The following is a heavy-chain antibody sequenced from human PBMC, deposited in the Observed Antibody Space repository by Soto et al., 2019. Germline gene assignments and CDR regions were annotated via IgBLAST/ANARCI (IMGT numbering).Heavy chain of an antibody. Sequence: EVQLVESGGGLVQPGGSLKLSCAASGLTFSGSAMHWVRQASGRGLEGVGRIRGKADNYATAYAASVKGRFTISRDDSKNTAYLQMNSLKTEDTAVYYCTRWVVGAADAFDIWGQGTMVTVSS. J-gene: IGHJ3*02. CDR2: IRGKADNYAT. CDR1: GLTFSGSA. D-gene: IGHD1-26*01. V-gene: IGHV3-73*01. CDR3: TRWVVGAADAFDI.